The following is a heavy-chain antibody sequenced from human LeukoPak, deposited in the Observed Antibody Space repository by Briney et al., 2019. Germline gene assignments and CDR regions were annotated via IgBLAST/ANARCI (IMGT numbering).Heavy chain of an antibody. CDR1: GGSIRSSIYY. V-gene: IGHV4-39*07. Sequence: SETLSLTCWVSGGSIRSSIYYGGWIPQAPGKGLEWIGSIFYSGNTYYNPSLKSRVTISIDTSKNQFSLKLSSVTAADTAVYYCARANGYGLLDYWGQGTLVTVSS. D-gene: IGHD5-18*01. J-gene: IGHJ4*02. CDR2: IFYSGNT. CDR3: ARANGYGLLDY.